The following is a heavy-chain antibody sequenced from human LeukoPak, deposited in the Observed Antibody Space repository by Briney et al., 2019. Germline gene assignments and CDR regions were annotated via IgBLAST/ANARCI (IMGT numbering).Heavy chain of an antibody. CDR2: ISGSGGST. CDR3: AKGPRFYGSGIPAWFDP. V-gene: IGHV3-23*01. Sequence: WGSLRLSCAASGFTFSSYAMSWVRQAPGKGLEWVSAISGSGGSTYYADSVKGRFTISRDKPKNTLFLQMNSLRVEDTAIYYCAKGPRFYGSGIPAWFDPWGQGTLVTVSS. D-gene: IGHD3-10*01. CDR1: GFTFSSYA. J-gene: IGHJ5*02.